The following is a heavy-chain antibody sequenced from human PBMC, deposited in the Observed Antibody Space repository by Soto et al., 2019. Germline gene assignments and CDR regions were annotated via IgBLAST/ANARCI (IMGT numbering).Heavy chain of an antibody. CDR3: ARGFFGCTSCFYNWFAF. J-gene: IGHJ5*01. Sequence: GGSLRLSCAASGFTFSSYAMSWVRQAPGKGLEWVSAISGSGGSTYYADSVKGRFTISRDNSKNTLYLQMNSLRAEDTAVYYCARGFFGCTSCFYNWFAFWGQGSLVPVSS. CDR2: ISGSGGST. CDR1: GFTFSSYA. V-gene: IGHV3-23*01. D-gene: IGHD2-2*01.